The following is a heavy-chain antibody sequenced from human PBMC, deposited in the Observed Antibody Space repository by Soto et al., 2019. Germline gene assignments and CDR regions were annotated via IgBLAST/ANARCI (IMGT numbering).Heavy chain of an antibody. CDR1: GGTFSSYA. V-gene: IGHV1-69*01. CDR2: IIPIFGTA. D-gene: IGHD2-2*01. Sequence: QVQLVQSGAEVKKPGSSVKVSCKASGGTFSSYAISWVRQAPGQGLEWMGGIIPIFGTANYAQKFQGRVTITADESTNTAYMEVSSMRSEDTAVYYCARDLARTRHGYHDAFDIWGQGTIVTVSS. J-gene: IGHJ3*02. CDR3: ARDLARTRHGYHDAFDI.